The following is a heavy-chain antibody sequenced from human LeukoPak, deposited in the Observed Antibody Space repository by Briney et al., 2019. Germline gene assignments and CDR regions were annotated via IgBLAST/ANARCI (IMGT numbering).Heavy chain of an antibody. CDR3: AKVFEDLVVVINHFDY. Sequence: GGSLKLSCAASGFTFSGSAMHWVRQAPGKGLEWVSAISGSGGSTYYADSVKGRFTISRDNSKNTLYLQMNSLRAEDTAVYYCAKVFEDLVVVINHFDYWGQGTLVTVSS. J-gene: IGHJ4*02. V-gene: IGHV3-23*01. D-gene: IGHD3-22*01. CDR2: ISGSGGST. CDR1: GFTFSGSA.